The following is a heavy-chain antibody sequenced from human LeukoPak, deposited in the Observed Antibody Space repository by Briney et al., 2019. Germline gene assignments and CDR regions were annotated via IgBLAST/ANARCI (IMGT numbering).Heavy chain of an antibody. CDR3: ARAAGTEKLDY. V-gene: IGHV3-53*01. CDR2: IYSGGST. J-gene: IGHJ4*02. CDR1: GFTVSSNY. D-gene: IGHD6-13*01. Sequence: GGSLRLSCAASGFTVSSNYMSWVRQAPGKGLEWVSVIYSGGSTYYADSVKGRFTISRDNSKNTLYLQMNSLRAEDTAVYYCARAAGTEKLDYWGQGTLVTVSS.